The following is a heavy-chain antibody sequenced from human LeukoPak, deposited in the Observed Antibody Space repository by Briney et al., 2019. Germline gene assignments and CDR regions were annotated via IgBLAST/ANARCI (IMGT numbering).Heavy chain of an antibody. CDR3: AKCGSDYYCNWVDP. J-gene: IGHJ5*02. V-gene: IGHV3-30*18. CDR1: GFTFSSYG. Sequence: PGGSLRLSGAASGFTFSSYGMHWVRQAPGKGLEWVAVISYDGSNKYYADSVKGRFTISRDNSKNTLYLQMNSQRAEDTALYYCAKCGSDYYCNWVDPWGQGTLVTVSS. CDR2: ISYDGSNK. D-gene: IGHD3-22*01.